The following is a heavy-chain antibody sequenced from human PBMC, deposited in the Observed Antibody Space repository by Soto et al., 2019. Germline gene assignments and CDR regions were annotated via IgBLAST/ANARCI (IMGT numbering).Heavy chain of an antibody. CDR1: GFTFSSHW. V-gene: IGHV3-74*01. D-gene: IGHD6-13*01. J-gene: IGHJ6*02. CDR2: LNMDGSTT. CDR3: ARGLKGYYAMDV. Sequence: EVQLVESGGGLVQPGGSLRLSCAASGFTFSSHWMHWVCQAPGKGLVWVARLNMDGSTTNYADSVKGRSTISRDNARDTVYLLMNSLRPEDTAVYYCARGLKGYYAMDVWGQGTTVTVSS.